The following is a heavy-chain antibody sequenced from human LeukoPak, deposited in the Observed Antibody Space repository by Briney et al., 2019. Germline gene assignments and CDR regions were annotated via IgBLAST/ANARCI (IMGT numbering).Heavy chain of an antibody. CDR2: IKQDGSDR. V-gene: IGHV3-7*03. CDR3: VRNLAVAGTCFDS. CDR1: GFTFRNYW. Sequence: QSGGSLRLSCAASGFTFRNYWMSWVRQVPGTGPEWVANIKQDGSDRNYVTSVRGRFTISRDNAESSLYLQMNSLRAEDTAVYYCVRNLAVAGTCFDSWGQGTLVTVSS. D-gene: IGHD6-19*01. J-gene: IGHJ4*02.